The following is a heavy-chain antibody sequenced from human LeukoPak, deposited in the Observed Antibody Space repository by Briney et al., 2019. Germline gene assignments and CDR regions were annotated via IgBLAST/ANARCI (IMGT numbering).Heavy chain of an antibody. Sequence: SETLSLTCTVSGGSISSYYWSWVRQPPRKGLEWIGYIYYSGSTNYNPSLKSRVTISVDTSKNQFSLKLSSATAADTAVYYCAREGLSLYYFDYWGQGALVTVSS. CDR1: GGSISSYY. V-gene: IGHV4-59*01. CDR3: AREGLSLYYFDY. CDR2: IYYSGST. J-gene: IGHJ4*02.